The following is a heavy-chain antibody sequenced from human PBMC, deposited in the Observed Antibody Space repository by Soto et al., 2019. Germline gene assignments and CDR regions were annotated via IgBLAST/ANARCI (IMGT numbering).Heavy chain of an antibody. CDR2: IYSGGST. J-gene: IGHJ6*02. D-gene: IGHD2-2*02. CDR3: ARYYCSSTSCYIPGYYGMDV. V-gene: IGHV3-53*04. CDR1: GLTVSSNY. Sequence: GGSLRLSCAASGLTVSSNYMSWVRQAPGKGLEWVSVIYSGGSTYYADSVKGRFTISRHNSKNTLYLQMNSLRAEDTAVYYCARYYCSSTSCYIPGYYGMDVWGQGTTVTVSS.